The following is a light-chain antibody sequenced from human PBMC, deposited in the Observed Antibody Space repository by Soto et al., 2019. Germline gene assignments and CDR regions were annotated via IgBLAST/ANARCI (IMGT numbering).Light chain of an antibody. CDR2: ANT. CDR1: SSNIGADYA. J-gene: IGLJ1*01. V-gene: IGLV1-40*01. Sequence: QSVLTQPPSVSGAPGQRVTISCAGSSSNIGADYAVHWYQQLPGAAPKLLIRANTNRPSGVPDRFSASKSGTSASLAITGLQAEDEADYYCAGWDDSLTGYVFGPGTKLTVL. CDR3: AGWDDSLTGYV.